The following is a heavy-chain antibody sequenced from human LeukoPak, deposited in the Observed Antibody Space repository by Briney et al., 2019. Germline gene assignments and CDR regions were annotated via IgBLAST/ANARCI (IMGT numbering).Heavy chain of an antibody. CDR2: ITESGGDT. D-gene: IGHD3-16*02. J-gene: IGHJ4*02. CDR3: ATGYTKTSRRGDY. CDR1: GFTFGSYA. Sequence: GGSLRLSCAGSGFTFGSYAMNWVRQAPGKGLEWVSAITESGGDTYYADSVKGRFAISRDDSKNTVFLQMNSLRAEDTAMYYCATGYTKTSRRGDYWGQGTLVTVSP. V-gene: IGHV3-23*01.